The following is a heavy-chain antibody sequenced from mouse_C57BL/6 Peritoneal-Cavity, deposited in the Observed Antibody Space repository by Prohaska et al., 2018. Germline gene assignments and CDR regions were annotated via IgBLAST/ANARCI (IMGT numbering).Heavy chain of an antibody. CDR3: ARGQFITTVVAFDY. D-gene: IGHD1-1*01. J-gene: IGHJ2*01. CDR1: GYTFTDYY. Sequence: QVQLQQSGPELVKPGASVKISCKASGYTFTDYYITWVKQRPGQGLEWIGWIFPGSGSTYYNEKLKGKATLTVDKSSSTAYMLLSSLTYEDSAVYFCARGQFITTVVAFDYWGQGTTLTVSS. CDR2: IFPGSGST. V-gene: IGHV1-75*01.